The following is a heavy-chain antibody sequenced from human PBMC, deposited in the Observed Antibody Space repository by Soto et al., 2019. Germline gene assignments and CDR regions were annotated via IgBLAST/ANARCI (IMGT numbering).Heavy chain of an antibody. Sequence: EVQLLESGGGLVQPGGSLRLSCAASGFTFSSYAMRWVRQAPVKGLEWVSAISGSGDSTYYADSVKGRFTISRDNSKNTLDLQMNSLRAEDTAVYYCARRGSGSYYDYGGQGTLVTVSS. CDR3: ARRGSGSYYDY. V-gene: IGHV3-23*01. CDR1: GFTFSSYA. D-gene: IGHD1-26*01. J-gene: IGHJ4*02. CDR2: ISGSGDST.